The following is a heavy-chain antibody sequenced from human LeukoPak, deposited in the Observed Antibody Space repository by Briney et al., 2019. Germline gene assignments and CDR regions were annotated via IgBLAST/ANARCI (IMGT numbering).Heavy chain of an antibody. J-gene: IGHJ4*02. CDR3: AKAAGYCSGGSCYYPFDY. Sequence: GRSLRLSCAASGFTFSSYGMHWVRQAPGKGLEWVAVISYDGSNKYYADSVKGRFTISRDNSKNTLYLQMNSLRAEDTAVYYCAKAAGYCSGGSCYYPFDYWGQGTLVTVSS. D-gene: IGHD2-15*01. V-gene: IGHV3-30*18. CDR2: ISYDGSNK. CDR1: GFTFSSYG.